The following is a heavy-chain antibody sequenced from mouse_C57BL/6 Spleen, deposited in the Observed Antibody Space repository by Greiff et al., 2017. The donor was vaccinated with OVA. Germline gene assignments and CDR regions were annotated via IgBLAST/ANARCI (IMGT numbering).Heavy chain of an antibody. D-gene: IGHD1-1*01. Sequence: DVKVEESGPGLAKPSQTLSLTCSVTGYSITSDYWNWIRKFPGNKLEYMGYISYSGSTYYNPSLKSRISITRDTSKNQYYLQLNSVTTEDTATYYCARYRDLDYGSRTYAMDYWGQGTSVTVSS. CDR1: GYSITSDY. CDR3: ARYRDLDYGSRTYAMDY. CDR2: ISYSGST. V-gene: IGHV3-8*01. J-gene: IGHJ4*01.